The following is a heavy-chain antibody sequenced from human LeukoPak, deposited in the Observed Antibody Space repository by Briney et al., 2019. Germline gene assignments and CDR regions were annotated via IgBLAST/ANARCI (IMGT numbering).Heavy chain of an antibody. CDR3: ARGAVGYCSGGSCPPFDY. CDR2: ISSEGSNK. D-gene: IGHD2-15*01. J-gene: IGHJ4*02. CDR1: GFTFSSYA. Sequence: GESLRLSCAASGFTFSSYAMDWVRQAPGKGLEWVAVISSEGSNKYYADSVKGRFTISRDNSENTLYLQMTSLRAEDTAVYYWARGAVGYCSGGSCPPFDYWGQGTLVTVSS. V-gene: IGHV3-30*04.